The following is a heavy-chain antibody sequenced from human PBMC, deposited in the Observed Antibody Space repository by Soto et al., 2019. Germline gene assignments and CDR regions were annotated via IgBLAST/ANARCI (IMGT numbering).Heavy chain of an antibody. V-gene: IGHV7-4-1*01. CDR2: INTNTGNP. CDR3: ARASTTVTNYYYYGMDV. CDR1: GYTFTSYA. D-gene: IGHD4-4*01. Sequence: ASVKVSCEACGYTFTSYAMNWVRQAPGQGLEWMGWINTNTGNPTYAQGFTGRFVFSLDTSVSTAYLQICSLKAEDTAVYYCARASTTVTNYYYYGMDVWGQGTTVTVSS. J-gene: IGHJ6*02.